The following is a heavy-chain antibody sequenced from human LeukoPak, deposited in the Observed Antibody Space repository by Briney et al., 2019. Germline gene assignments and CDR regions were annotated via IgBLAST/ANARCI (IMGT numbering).Heavy chain of an antibody. CDR2: MIPIFGTA. J-gene: IGHJ3*02. Sequence: ASVKVSCKASGGTFSSYVISWVRQAPGQGREWMGGMIPIFGTANYAQKFQGRVTITTDESTSTAYMELSSLRSEATAAYYCARCGDWGGVCHDAFDIWGQGTMVTVSS. CDR1: GGTFSSYV. V-gene: IGHV1-69*05. CDR3: ARCGDWGGVCHDAFDI. D-gene: IGHD2-21*02.